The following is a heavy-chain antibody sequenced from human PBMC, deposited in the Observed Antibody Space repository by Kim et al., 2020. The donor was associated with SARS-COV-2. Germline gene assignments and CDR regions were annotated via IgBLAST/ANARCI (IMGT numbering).Heavy chain of an antibody. D-gene: IGHD3-22*01. CDR3: AKASREYYYDSSGYYPYYFDY. CDR2: ISGSGGST. CDR1: GFTFSSYA. V-gene: IGHV3-23*01. Sequence: GGSLRLSCAASGFTFSSYAMSWVRQAPGKGLEWVSAISGSGGSTYYADSVKGRFTISRDNSKNTLYLQMNSLRAEDTAVYYCAKASREYYYDSSGYYPYYFDYWGQGTLVTVSS. J-gene: IGHJ4*02.